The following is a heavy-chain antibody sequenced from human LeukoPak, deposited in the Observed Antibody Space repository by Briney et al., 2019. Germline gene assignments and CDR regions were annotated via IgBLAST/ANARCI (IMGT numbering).Heavy chain of an antibody. J-gene: IGHJ6*03. Sequence: PGGSLRLSCAASGFTFSTSWMSWVRQAPGKGLEWVANIRQDGSEEYYVDSVKGRFTISRDNAKNSLYLQMNSLRAEDSAVYYCARIAALYFYYMVVWGKGTTVTVSS. CDR1: GFTFSTSW. CDR2: IRQDGSEE. CDR3: ARIAALYFYYMVV. V-gene: IGHV3-7*01. D-gene: IGHD6-13*01.